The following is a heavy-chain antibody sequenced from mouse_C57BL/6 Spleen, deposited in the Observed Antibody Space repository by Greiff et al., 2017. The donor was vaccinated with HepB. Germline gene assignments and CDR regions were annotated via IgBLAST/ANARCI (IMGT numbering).Heavy chain of an antibody. V-gene: IGHV1-50*01. D-gene: IGHD3-1*01. Sequence: QVQLQQPGAELVKPGASVKLSCKASGYTFTSYWMQWVKQRPGQGLEWIGEIDPSDSYTNYNQKFKGKATLTVDTSSSTAYMQLSSLTSEDSAVYYCARGGYARDYFDYWGQGTTLTVSS. CDR1: GYTFTSYW. CDR3: ARGGYARDYFDY. CDR2: IDPSDSYT. J-gene: IGHJ2*01.